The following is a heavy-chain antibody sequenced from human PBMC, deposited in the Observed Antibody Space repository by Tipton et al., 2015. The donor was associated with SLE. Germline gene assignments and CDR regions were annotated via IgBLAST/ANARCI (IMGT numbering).Heavy chain of an antibody. J-gene: IGHJ6*02. Sequence: SLRLSCAASGFRLNNYVMTWVRQSPGKGLEWVSLITGVVGSTYYADSVKGRFTISRYNSENTVYLQMNSLRAEDTAVYYCAKDQHYYDGSGYGFDYYKICGLDVWGQATTVTVS. D-gene: IGHD3-22*01. CDR2: ITGVVGST. CDR1: GFRLNNYV. CDR3: AKDQHYYDGSGYGFDYYKICGLDV. V-gene: IGHV3-23*01.